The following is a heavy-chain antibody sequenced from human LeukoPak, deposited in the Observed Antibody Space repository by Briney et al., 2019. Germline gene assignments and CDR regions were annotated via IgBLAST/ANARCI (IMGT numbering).Heavy chain of an antibody. Sequence: GGSLRLSCAASGFTFSHYLMHWVRQAPGKGLVWVSRINSDESNTNSYADSVKGRFIISRDNAKNTLYLQMNSLRAEDTAVYFCGRGGNGIDIWGQWTTVILSS. CDR3: GRGGNGIDI. V-gene: IGHV3-74*01. D-gene: IGHD2-8*01. CDR2: INSDESNT. CDR1: GFTFSHYL. J-gene: IGHJ3*02.